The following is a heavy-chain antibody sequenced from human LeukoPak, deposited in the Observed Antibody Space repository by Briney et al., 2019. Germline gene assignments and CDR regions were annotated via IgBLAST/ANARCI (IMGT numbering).Heavy chain of an antibody. CDR2: IDWNGGRT. CDR1: GFTFDDYG. D-gene: IGHD3-3*01. J-gene: IGHJ4*02. Sequence: GGSLRLSCAASGFTFDDYGMTWVRQAPGKGLEGVSGIDWNGGRTTYADSVKGRFTISRDNAKNSLYLQMNSLRAEDTALYYCARGCNYDFWSGYYYYFDYWGQGTLVTVSS. CDR3: ARGCNYDFWSGYYYYFDY. V-gene: IGHV3-20*04.